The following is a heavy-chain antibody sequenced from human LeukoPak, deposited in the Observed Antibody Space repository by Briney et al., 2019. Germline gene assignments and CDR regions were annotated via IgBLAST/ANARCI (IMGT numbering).Heavy chain of an antibody. CDR3: AKPPYDSSGYYQSTFDY. V-gene: IGHV3-30*18. J-gene: IGHJ4*02. Sequence: PGGSLRLSCAASGFTFSSYWMSWVRQAPGKGLEWVAVMSYDGSKEYYADSVKGRFTISRDNSKNTLYLQMNSLRAEDTAVYYCAKPPYDSSGYYQSTFDYWGQGTLVTVSS. CDR2: MSYDGSKE. D-gene: IGHD3-22*01. CDR1: GFTFSSYW.